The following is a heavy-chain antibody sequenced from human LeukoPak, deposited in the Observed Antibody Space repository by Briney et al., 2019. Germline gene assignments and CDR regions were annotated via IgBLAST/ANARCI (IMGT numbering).Heavy chain of an antibody. J-gene: IGHJ4*02. CDR2: ISGSGGST. CDR1: GFTVSSNY. V-gene: IGHV3-23*01. CDR3: AKDGQQQLVHYHFDY. D-gene: IGHD6-13*01. Sequence: AGGSLRLSCAASGFTVSSNYMSWVRQAPGKGLEWVSAISGSGGSTYYADSVKGRFTISRDNSKNTLYLQMNSLRAEDTAVYYCAKDGQQQLVHYHFDYWGQGTLVTVSS.